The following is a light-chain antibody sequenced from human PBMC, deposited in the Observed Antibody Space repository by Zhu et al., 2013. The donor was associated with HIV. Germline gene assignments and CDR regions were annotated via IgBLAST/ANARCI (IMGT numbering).Light chain of an antibody. CDR2: DAS. Sequence: EIVLTQSPATLSVSPGERATLSCRASQSVSSDLAWYQQKPGQAPRLLIYDASIRATGIPARFSGSGSGTEFTLSISSLQSEDFATYYCQQYKTYPYTFGQGTKLEIK. CDR3: QQYKTYPYT. J-gene: IGKJ2*01. V-gene: IGKV3-15*01. CDR1: QSVSSD.